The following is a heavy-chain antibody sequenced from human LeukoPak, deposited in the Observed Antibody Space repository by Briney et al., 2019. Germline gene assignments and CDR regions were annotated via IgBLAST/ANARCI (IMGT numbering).Heavy chain of an antibody. J-gene: IGHJ4*02. CDR3: AKASGWSGPLSDY. V-gene: IGHV3-30*02. CDR1: GFTFSSYG. CDR2: IRYDGSNK. D-gene: IGHD3-3*01. Sequence: GGSLRLSCAASGFTFSSYGMHWVRQVPGKGLEWVAFIRYDGSNKYYADSVKGRFTISRDNSKNTLYLQMNSLRAEDTAVYYCAKASGWSGPLSDYWGQGTLVTVSS.